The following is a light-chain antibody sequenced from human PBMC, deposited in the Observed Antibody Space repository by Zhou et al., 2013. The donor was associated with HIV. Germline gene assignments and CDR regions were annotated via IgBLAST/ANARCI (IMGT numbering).Light chain of an antibody. CDR2: KAS. V-gene: IGKV1-5*03. CDR3: QQYDNYWT. J-gene: IGKJ1*01. CDR1: QTISNW. Sequence: DIQMTQPPSTLSASIGDTVTLSCRASQTISNWLAWYHQKPGKAPKLLIYKASTLETGVPARFSGSGSGTEFTLTINSLQPDDFGIYYCQQYDNYWTFGHGTKVEIK.